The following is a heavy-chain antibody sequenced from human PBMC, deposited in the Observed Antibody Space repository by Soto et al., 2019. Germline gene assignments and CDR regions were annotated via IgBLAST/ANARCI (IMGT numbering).Heavy chain of an antibody. CDR3: TRLSVGATKFYYYYGMDV. CDR1: GFTFGDYA. V-gene: IGHV3-49*03. D-gene: IGHD1-26*01. J-gene: IGHJ6*02. Sequence: GGSLRLSCTASGFTFGDYAMSWFRQAPGKGLEWVGFIRSKAYGGTTEYAASVKGRFTISRDDSKSIAYLQMNSLKTEDTAVYYCTRLSVGATKFYYYYGMDVWGQGTTVTVSS. CDR2: IRSKAYGGTT.